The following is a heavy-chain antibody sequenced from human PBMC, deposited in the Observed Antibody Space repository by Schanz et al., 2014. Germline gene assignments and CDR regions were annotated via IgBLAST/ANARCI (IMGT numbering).Heavy chain of an antibody. CDR3: ARDRLECGAECYSVEVFEI. J-gene: IGHJ4*02. D-gene: IGHD2-21*01. V-gene: IGHV1-69*08. CDR1: GGTFSSYT. CDR2: IIPVLNIA. Sequence: QVQLVQSEAEVQKPGSSVKVSCKASGGTFSSYTISWVRQAPGQGLEWMGKIIPVLNIATYAQRFQGRVTITADKSTFTAYMDVSSLRSEDTAVYYCARDRLECGAECYSVEVFEIWGQGTLVIVSS.